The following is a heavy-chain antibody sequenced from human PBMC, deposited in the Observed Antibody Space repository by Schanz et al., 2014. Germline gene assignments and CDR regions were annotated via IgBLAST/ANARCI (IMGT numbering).Heavy chain of an antibody. CDR1: GFTFSSYA. V-gene: IGHV3-23*04. Sequence: VQLVESGGELVQPGGSLRLSCAASGFTFSSYAMTWVRQAPGKGLDWVSAISGSGSSTYYADSVKGRFTISRDNSKNTLYLQMNSLRAEDTAVYFCAYYDVLTGFDYWGQGTQVTVSS. CDR2: ISGSGSST. D-gene: IGHD3-9*01. J-gene: IGHJ4*02. CDR3: AYYDVLTGFDY.